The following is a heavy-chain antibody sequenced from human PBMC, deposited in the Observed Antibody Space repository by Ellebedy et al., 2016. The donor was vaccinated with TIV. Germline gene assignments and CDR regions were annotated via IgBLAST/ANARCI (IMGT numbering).Heavy chain of an antibody. CDR1: GFTFSSYW. CDR3: VRGSRTVGGIYYYTGMDV. CDR2: IHPDGSEK. Sequence: GESLKISCAASGFTFSSYWMSWVRQAPGKGLEWVANIHPDGSEKYYVDSVKGRFTISRENAKNSLYLQMNSLTAEDTAVYYCVRGSRTVGGIYYYTGMDVWGQGTTVTVSS. D-gene: IGHD3-10*01. J-gene: IGHJ6*02. V-gene: IGHV3-7*04.